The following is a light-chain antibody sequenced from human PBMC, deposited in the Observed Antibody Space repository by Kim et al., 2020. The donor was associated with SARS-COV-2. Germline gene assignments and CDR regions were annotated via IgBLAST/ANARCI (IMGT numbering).Light chain of an antibody. CDR2: DVS. J-gene: IGLJ3*02. V-gene: IGLV2-14*03. CDR3: SSYTSSSTRV. CDR1: SGDVGGYNY. Sequence: QSALTQSASVSGSPGQSITISCTGTSGDVGGYNYVSWYQQHPGKVPKLMIYDVSNRPSGVSNRFSGSKSGNTASLTISGLQAEDEADYYCSSYTSSSTRVFGGGTKVTVL.